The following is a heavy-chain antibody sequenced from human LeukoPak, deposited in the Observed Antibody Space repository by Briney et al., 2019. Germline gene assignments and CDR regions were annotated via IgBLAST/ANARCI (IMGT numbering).Heavy chain of an antibody. Sequence: GGSLRLSCAASGFTFSSYSMNWVRQAPGKGLEWVSSISSSSSSIYYADSVKGRFTISRDNAKNSLYLQMNSLRAEDTAVYYCAAPERGYYYYMDVWGKGTTVTVSS. CDR1: GFTFSSYS. V-gene: IGHV3-21*01. CDR3: AAPERGYYYYMDV. J-gene: IGHJ6*03. CDR2: ISSSSSSI.